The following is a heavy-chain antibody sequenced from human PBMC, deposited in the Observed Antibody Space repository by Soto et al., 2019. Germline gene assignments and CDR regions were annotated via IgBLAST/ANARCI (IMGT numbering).Heavy chain of an antibody. J-gene: IGHJ4*02. CDR1: GFTFSSYG. D-gene: IGHD5-18*01. V-gene: IGHV3-30*18. CDR2: ISYDGSNK. Sequence: GWSLRLSCAASGFTFSSYGMHWVRQAPGKGLEWVAVISYDGSNKYYADSVKGRFTISRDNSKNTLYLQMNSLRAEDTAVYYCAKVSYSYGPQLYFDYWGQGTLVTVSS. CDR3: AKVSYSYGPQLYFDY.